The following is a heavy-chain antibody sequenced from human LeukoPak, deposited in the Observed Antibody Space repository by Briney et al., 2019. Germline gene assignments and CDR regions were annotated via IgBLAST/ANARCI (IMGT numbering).Heavy chain of an antibody. CDR3: TTVRPGTSGYSY. Sequence: GGSLRLSCAASGFTFSSAWMTWVRQAPGKGLEWVGRVRMIAKGGTTDYAAPAKVRFTISRDDSKNTVLLQMNSLKTEDTAVYYCTTVRPGTSGYSYWGQGTLLSVSS. V-gene: IGHV3-15*01. CDR1: GFTFSSAW. CDR2: VRMIAKGGTT. J-gene: IGHJ4*02. D-gene: IGHD3-22*01.